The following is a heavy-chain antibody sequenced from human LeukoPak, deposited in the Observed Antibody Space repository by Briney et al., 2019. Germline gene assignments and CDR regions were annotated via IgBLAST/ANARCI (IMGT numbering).Heavy chain of an antibody. Sequence: SVKVSCKASGGTFSSYAISWVRQAPGQGLEWMGGIIPIFGTANYAQKFQGRVTITTDGSTSTAYMELGSLRSEDTAVYYCARGGTDYYYYMDVWGKGTTVTVSS. V-gene: IGHV1-69*05. CDR3: ARGGTDYYYYMDV. CDR1: GGTFSSYA. CDR2: IIPIFGTA. J-gene: IGHJ6*03. D-gene: IGHD1-26*01.